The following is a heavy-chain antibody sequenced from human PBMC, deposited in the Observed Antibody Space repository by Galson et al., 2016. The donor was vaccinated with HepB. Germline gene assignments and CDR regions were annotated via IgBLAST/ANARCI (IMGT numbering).Heavy chain of an antibody. V-gene: IGHV1-69*13. CDR2: IIPWFGTT. D-gene: IGHD3-22*01. Sequence: SVKVSCKASGGTFSNYAISWVRQAPGQGLEWMGGIIPWFGTTNYGQKVQGRVTISADESTSTVYMELSSLSSEDTAVYYCAGDVNRVKWFYWGQGTLVTVSS. CDR3: AGDVNRVKWFY. CDR1: GGTFSNYA. J-gene: IGHJ4*02.